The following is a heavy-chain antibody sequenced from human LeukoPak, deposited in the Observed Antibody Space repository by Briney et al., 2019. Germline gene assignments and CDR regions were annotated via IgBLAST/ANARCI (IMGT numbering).Heavy chain of an antibody. Sequence: AASVKVSCKTSGYTFSNFGISWVRQAPGQGLEWMGWISTYNAKTNFAQTLQGRVSMTTDTSTNTAYMELRSLRFDDTAIYYCARRGVYYYDSSGRANYSFDFWGQGTLVTVSS. D-gene: IGHD3-22*01. CDR1: GYTFSNFG. CDR2: ISTYNAKT. V-gene: IGHV1-18*01. J-gene: IGHJ4*02. CDR3: ARRGVYYYDSSGRANYSFDF.